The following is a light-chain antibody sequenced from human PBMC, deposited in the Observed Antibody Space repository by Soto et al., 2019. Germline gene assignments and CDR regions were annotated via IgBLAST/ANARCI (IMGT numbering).Light chain of an antibody. CDR2: GAS. CDR3: QQYNNWWT. J-gene: IGKJ1*01. V-gene: IGKV3-15*01. Sequence: EILMTQSPATLSVSPGERATLSCRASQSADGNLAWYQQKPGQAPRLLIYGASTRATGISARFSGSGSGTEFTLTISSLQSEDFGVYYCQQYNNWWTFGQGTKVDTK. CDR1: QSADGN.